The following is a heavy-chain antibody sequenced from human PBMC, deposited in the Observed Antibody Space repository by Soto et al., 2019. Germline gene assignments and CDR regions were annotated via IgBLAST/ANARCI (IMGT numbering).Heavy chain of an antibody. CDR3: ARDIGGYCSSGSCPWYFDL. D-gene: IGHD2-15*01. V-gene: IGHV3-66*01. CDR1: GFTVSSNY. CDR2: IYSGGTT. Sequence: EVQLVESGGGLVQPGGSLRLSCAASGFTVSSNYMSWVRQAPGKGPEWVSVIYSGGTTYYADSVKGRFTISRDISKNTLHLQVNILRAEDTAVYYCARDIGGYCSSGSCPWYFDLWGRGTLVTVSS. J-gene: IGHJ2*01.